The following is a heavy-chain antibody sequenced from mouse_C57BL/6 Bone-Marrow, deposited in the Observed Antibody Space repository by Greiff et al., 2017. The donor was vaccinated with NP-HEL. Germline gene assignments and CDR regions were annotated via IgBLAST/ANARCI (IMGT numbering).Heavy chain of an antibody. V-gene: IGHV2-2*01. CDR2: IWSGGST. CDR3: ARSYYGSSYQAMDY. Sequence: VKLMESGPGLVQPSQSLSITCTVSGFSLTSYGVHWVRQSPGKGLEWLGVIWSGGSTDYNAAFISRLSISKDNSKSQVFFKMNSLQADDTAIYYCARSYYGSSYQAMDYWGQGTSVTVSS. CDR1: GFSLTSYG. D-gene: IGHD1-1*01. J-gene: IGHJ4*01.